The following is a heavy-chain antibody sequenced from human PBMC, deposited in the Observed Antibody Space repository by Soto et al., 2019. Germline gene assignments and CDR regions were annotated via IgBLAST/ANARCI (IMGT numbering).Heavy chain of an antibody. D-gene: IGHD3-10*01. CDR3: ARYGFPNGLDL. V-gene: IGHV3-7*03. J-gene: IGHJ6*02. CDR1: GFTFSGNS. CDR2: IRPDETEK. Sequence: EVQLVESGGGLVQPGGSLRLSCVLSGFTFSGNSMGWVRQAPGKGLEWVANIRPDETEKYYVDSVRGRFTISRDGAENSLHLQMNSLRAEDTALYYCARYGFPNGLDLWGQGTTVTVSS.